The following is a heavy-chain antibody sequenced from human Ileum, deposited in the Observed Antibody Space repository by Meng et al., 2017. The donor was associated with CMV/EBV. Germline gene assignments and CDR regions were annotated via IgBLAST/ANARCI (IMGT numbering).Heavy chain of an antibody. CDR1: AFTFTNSW. V-gene: IGHV3-15*01. Sequence: GESLKISWVAPAFTFTNSWMTWVRQAPGKGLEWVGRIKNEVRGGTPDYAAPVKGRFTISKDDSKNTLYLQMNTLTTADTALYYCTTDGGFHWGQGTLVTVSS. CDR2: IKNEVRGGTP. CDR3: TTDGGFH. D-gene: IGHD3-16*01. J-gene: IGHJ4*02.